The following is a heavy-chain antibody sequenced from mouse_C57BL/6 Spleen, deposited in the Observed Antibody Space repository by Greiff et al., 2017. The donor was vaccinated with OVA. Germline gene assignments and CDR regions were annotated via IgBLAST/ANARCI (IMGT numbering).Heavy chain of an antibody. Sequence: EVHLVESGGGLVQPGGSMKLSCVASGFTFSNYWMNWVRQSPEKGLEWVAQIRLKSDNYATHYAESVKGRFTISRDDSKSSVYLQMNNLRAEDTGIYYCTDFWAAWFAYWGQGTLVTVSA. D-gene: IGHD4-1*01. CDR1: GFTFSNYW. J-gene: IGHJ3*01. V-gene: IGHV6-3*01. CDR2: IRLKSDNYAT. CDR3: TDFWAAWFAY.